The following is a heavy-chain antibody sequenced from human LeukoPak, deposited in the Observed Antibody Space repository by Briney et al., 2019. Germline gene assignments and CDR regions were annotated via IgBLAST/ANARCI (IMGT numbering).Heavy chain of an antibody. D-gene: IGHD5-12*01. CDR3: AKAIEVATSFYYYGMDV. CDR2: ISANGIST. Sequence: GGSLRLSCAASGFTFSNYAMSWVRQSPGKGLEWVSAISANGISTYYADSVKGRFTTSRDNSKNTLFLQMNSLRAEDTAVYYCAKAIEVATSFYYYGMDVWGQGTTVTVSS. CDR1: GFTFSNYA. J-gene: IGHJ6*02. V-gene: IGHV3-23*01.